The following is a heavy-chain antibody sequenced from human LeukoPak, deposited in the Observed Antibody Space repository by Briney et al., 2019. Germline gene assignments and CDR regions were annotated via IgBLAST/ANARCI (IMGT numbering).Heavy chain of an antibody. CDR1: GGSISSYY. CDR2: IYYSGST. CDR3: ARGGDSGYDPEDY. V-gene: IGHV4-59*01. J-gene: IGHJ4*02. D-gene: IGHD5-12*01. Sequence: SETLSLTCTVSGGSISSYYWSWIRQPPGKGLEWIGYIYYSGSTNYNPSLKSRVTMSVDTSKNQFSLKLSSVTAADTAVYYCARGGDSGYDPEDYWGQGTLVTVSS.